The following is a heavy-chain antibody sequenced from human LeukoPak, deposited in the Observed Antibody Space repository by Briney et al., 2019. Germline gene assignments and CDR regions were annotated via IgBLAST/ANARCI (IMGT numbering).Heavy chain of an antibody. CDR1: GFTFSSYS. CDR3: ARGGHFDSSFDY. D-gene: IGHD3-9*01. V-gene: IGHV3-21*01. J-gene: IGHJ4*02. Sequence: PGGALRLSCAASGFTFSSYSMNWVRQAPGKGLEWVSSISSSSSYIYYADSVKGRFTISRDNAKNSLYLQMNSLRAEDTAVYYCARGGHFDSSFDYWGQGTLVTVSS. CDR2: ISSSSSYI.